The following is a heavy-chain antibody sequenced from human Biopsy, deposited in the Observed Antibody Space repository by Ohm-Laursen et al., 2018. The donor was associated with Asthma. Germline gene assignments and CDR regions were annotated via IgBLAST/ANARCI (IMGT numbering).Heavy chain of an antibody. CDR2: INAGDGNT. Sequence: ATVKISCKASGYTFIHFAIHWVRQAPGQRLEWMGWINAGDGNTKYSQKFQGRVTITRDTSASTAYMDMRSLRSEDTAMYYCARTYYDFLTGQVNDAFALWGQGTMVTVSS. V-gene: IGHV1-3*01. D-gene: IGHD3-9*01. CDR1: GYTFIHFA. J-gene: IGHJ3*01. CDR3: ARTYYDFLTGQVNDAFAL.